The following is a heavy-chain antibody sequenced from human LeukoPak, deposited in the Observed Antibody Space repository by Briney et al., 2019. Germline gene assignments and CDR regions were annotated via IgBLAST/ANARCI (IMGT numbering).Heavy chain of an antibody. Sequence: SETLSLTCTVSGDSISSGDYYWSWIRQPAGKGLEWIGRISSSGSTNYNPSLKSRVTMSLDTSNNQFSLNLSSVTAADTAVYYCARGGDYYGSGRGNWFDPWGQGTLVTVSS. D-gene: IGHD3-10*01. CDR2: ISSSGST. CDR3: ARGGDYYGSGRGNWFDP. CDR1: GDSISSGDYY. V-gene: IGHV4-61*02. J-gene: IGHJ5*02.